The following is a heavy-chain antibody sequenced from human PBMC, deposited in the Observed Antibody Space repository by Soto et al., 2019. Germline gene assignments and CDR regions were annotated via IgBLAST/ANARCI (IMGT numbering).Heavy chain of an antibody. Sequence: SETLSLTCTVSGGSISSGGYYWSWIRQHPGKGLEWIGYIYYSGSTYYNPSLKSRVTISVDTSKNQFSLKLSSVTAADTAVYYCARTEGGYDYGNWFDPWGQGTLVTVSS. V-gene: IGHV4-31*03. J-gene: IGHJ5*02. CDR2: IYYSGST. CDR1: GGSISSGGYY. CDR3: ARTEGGYDYGNWFDP. D-gene: IGHD5-12*01.